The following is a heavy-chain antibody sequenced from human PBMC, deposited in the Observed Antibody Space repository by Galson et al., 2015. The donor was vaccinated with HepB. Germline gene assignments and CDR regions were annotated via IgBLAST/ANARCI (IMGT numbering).Heavy chain of an antibody. D-gene: IGHD6-6*01. Sequence: KVSCKASGGTFSSYAISWVRQMPGKGLEWMGRIDPSDSYTNYSPSFQGHVTISADKSISTAYLQWSSLKASDTAMYYCASLAARPDIWGQGTMVTVSS. J-gene: IGHJ3*02. CDR2: IDPSDSYT. CDR1: GGTFSSYA. V-gene: IGHV5-10-1*01. CDR3: ASLAARPDI.